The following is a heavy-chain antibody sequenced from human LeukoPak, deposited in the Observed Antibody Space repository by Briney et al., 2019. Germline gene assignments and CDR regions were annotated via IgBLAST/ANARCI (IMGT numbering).Heavy chain of an antibody. CDR3: ARSRSSGWTYTAFDI. CDR2: IYYSGST. J-gene: IGHJ3*02. CDR1: GGSISSSSYY. D-gene: IGHD6-19*01. Sequence: SETLSLTCTVSGGSISSSSYYWGWIRQPPGKGLEWIGSIYYSGSTYYNPSLKSRVTISVGTSKNQFSLKLSSVTAADTAFYYCARSRSSGWTYTAFDIWGQGTMVTVSS. V-gene: IGHV4-39*07.